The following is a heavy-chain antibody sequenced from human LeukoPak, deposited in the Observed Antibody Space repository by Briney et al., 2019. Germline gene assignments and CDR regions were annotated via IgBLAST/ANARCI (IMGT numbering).Heavy chain of an antibody. CDR3: ARDQPGIAAAGTPPYYFDY. CDR2: INHSGST. V-gene: IGHV4-34*01. J-gene: IGHJ4*02. D-gene: IGHD6-13*01. CDR1: GGSFSGYY. Sequence: PSETLSLTCAVYGGSFSGYYWSWIRQPPGKGLEWIGEINHSGSTNYNPSLKSRVTISVDKSKNQFSLKLSSVTAADTAVYYCARDQPGIAAAGTPPYYFDYWGQGTLVTISS.